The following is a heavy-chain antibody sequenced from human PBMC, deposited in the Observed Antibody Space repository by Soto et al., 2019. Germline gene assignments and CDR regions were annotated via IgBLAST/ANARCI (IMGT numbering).Heavy chain of an antibody. Sequence: EVQLVESGGGLVKPGGSLRLSCAASGFTFSSYSMNWVRQAPGEGLEWVSSISASSSYIYYADSVKGRFTISRDNAKNSLYLQLNSLRAEDTAVYYCARAVHYDIFTGYTDWGQVTLVTVSS. D-gene: IGHD3-9*01. CDR3: ARAVHYDIFTGYTD. V-gene: IGHV3-21*01. CDR1: GFTFSSYS. J-gene: IGHJ4*02. CDR2: ISASSSYI.